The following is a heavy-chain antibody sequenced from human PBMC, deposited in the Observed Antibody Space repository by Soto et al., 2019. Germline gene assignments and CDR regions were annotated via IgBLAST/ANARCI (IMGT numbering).Heavy chain of an antibody. CDR2: IYNEFT. D-gene: IGHD2-15*01. V-gene: IGHV3-66*01. CDR3: VREPRYCSGGSCSIMGDAFDI. J-gene: IGHJ3*02. Sequence: EVQLVESGGGLFQPGGSLRLSCVASGFTVTDIYMNWVRQAPGKGLEWVSVIYNEFTDYADSVRGRFSISTDSSKNALYLQMNSLRAEDSAVYYCVREPRYCSGGSCSIMGDAFDIWGQGTMVTVSS. CDR1: GFTVTDIY.